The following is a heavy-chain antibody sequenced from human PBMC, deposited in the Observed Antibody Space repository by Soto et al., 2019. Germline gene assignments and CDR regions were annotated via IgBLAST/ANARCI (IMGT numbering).Heavy chain of an antibody. Sequence: PGESLKISCKGSGYSFTSYWIGWVRQMPGKGLESMGIIYPGDSDTRYSPSFQGQVTISADKSINTTYLQWSSLKASDTAIYYCARQAAAGKYYSAMDVWGQVNKVTVSS. J-gene: IGHJ6*02. CDR3: ARQAAAGKYYSAMDV. CDR1: GYSFTSYW. CDR2: IYPGDSDT. V-gene: IGHV5-51*01. D-gene: IGHD6-13*01.